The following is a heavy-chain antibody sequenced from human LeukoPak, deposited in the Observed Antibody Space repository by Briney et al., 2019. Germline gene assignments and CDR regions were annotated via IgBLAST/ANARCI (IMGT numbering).Heavy chain of an antibody. Sequence: SVKVSCKACGGLFSSYTITWVRQAPGQGLEWMGRIITFLDRADYAQNFQGRVTITADKSTSTVYMELRRLRSEDTAVYYCARNYGDYDAFDIWGQGTMVTVSS. V-gene: IGHV1-69*02. CDR2: IITFLDRA. J-gene: IGHJ3*02. D-gene: IGHD4-17*01. CDR3: ARNYGDYDAFDI. CDR1: GGLFSSYT.